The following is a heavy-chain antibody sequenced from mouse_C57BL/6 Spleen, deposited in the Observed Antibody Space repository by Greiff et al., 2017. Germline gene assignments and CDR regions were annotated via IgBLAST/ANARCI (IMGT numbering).Heavy chain of an antibody. D-gene: IGHD4-1*01. CDR3: ARSERSNWDFDY. CDR2: IHPNSGGT. J-gene: IGHJ2*01. Sequence: VQLQQPGAELVKPGASVKLSCKASGYTFTSYWMHWVKQRPGQGLEWIGMIHPNSGGTNYNEQFKSKATLTVDKSSSTAYMQLSSLPSEDSAVXYSARSERSNWDFDYWGQGTTLTVSS. V-gene: IGHV1-64*01. CDR1: GYTFTSYW.